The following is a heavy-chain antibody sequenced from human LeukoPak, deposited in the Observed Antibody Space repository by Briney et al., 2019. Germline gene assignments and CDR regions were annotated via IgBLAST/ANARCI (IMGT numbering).Heavy chain of an antibody. CDR3: ARRYSTSWGLDY. CDR1: GFTVSTKY. D-gene: IGHD6-13*01. Sequence: GGSLRLSCAASGFTVSTKYMSWVRQAPGKGLEWVSLIYSGGSTYYADSVKGRFTMSRDDSKNTLYLQMNTLRAEDTAVYYCARRYSTSWGLDYWGQGTLVTVSS. J-gene: IGHJ4*02. CDR2: IYSGGST. V-gene: IGHV3-66*04.